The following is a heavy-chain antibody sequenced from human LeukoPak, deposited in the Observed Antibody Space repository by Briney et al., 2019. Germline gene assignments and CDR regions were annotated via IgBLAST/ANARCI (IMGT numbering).Heavy chain of an antibody. J-gene: IGHJ3*02. CDR2: FDPEDGET. CDR3: ATGPRITIVRGVERAFAI. Sequence: ASVKVSCKVSGYTLTELSMHWVRQAPGKGLEWMGGFDPEDGETIYAQKFQGRVTMTEDTSTDTAYMELSSLRSEDTAVYYCATGPRITIVRGVERAFAIWGQGTMLT. CDR1: GYTLTELS. V-gene: IGHV1-24*01. D-gene: IGHD3-10*01.